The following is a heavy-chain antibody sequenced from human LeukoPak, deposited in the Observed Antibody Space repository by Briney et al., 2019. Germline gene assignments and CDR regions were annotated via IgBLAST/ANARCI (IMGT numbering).Heavy chain of an antibody. J-gene: IGHJ4*02. D-gene: IGHD3-22*01. CDR3: ARAHSDSSGYYFLFDY. Sequence: SQTLSLTCAISGDSVSSNSAAWIWFRQSPSRGLEWLGRTYYRSKWYNDYAVSVKSRMTVNPDTSKNQFSLQLNSVTPEDTAVYYCARAHSDSSGYYFLFDYWGQGTLVTVSS. CDR2: TYYRSKWYN. CDR1: GDSVSSNSAA. V-gene: IGHV6-1*01.